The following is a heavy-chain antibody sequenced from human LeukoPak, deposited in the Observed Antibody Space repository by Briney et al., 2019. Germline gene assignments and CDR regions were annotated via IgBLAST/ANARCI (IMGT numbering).Heavy chain of an antibody. D-gene: IGHD3-9*01. V-gene: IGHV1-8*01. CDR3: ARGQLRYFDWLLEDYYYYGMDV. Sequence: ASVKVSCKASGYTFTSYDINWVRQATGQGLEWMGWMNPNSGNTGYAQKFQGRVTMTRNTSISTAYMELSSLRSEDTAVYYCARGQLRYFDWLLEDYYYYGMDVWGRGTTVTVSS. CDR2: MNPNSGNT. CDR1: GYTFTSYD. J-gene: IGHJ6*02.